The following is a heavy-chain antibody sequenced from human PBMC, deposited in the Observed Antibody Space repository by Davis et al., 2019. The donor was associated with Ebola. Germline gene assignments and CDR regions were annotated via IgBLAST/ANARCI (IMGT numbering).Heavy chain of an antibody. D-gene: IGHD4-17*01. V-gene: IGHV3-74*01. Sequence: PGGSLRLSCAASGFTFSSNWMHWVRQAPGKGLVWVSRTNSDGSITSYADSVKGRFTISRDNAKGTLYLQMNSLTAEDTAVYYCVRTTYGAPEYWGQGTLVTVSS. J-gene: IGHJ4*02. CDR3: VRTTYGAPEY. CDR2: TNSDGSIT. CDR1: GFTFSSNW.